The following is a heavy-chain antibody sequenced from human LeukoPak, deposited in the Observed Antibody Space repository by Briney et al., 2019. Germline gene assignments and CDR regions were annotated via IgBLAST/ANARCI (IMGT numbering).Heavy chain of an antibody. CDR3: AKVRMVRGVIGGAFDI. J-gene: IGHJ3*02. V-gene: IGHV3-23*01. Sequence: GGSLRLSCAASGFTFSSYSMSWVRQAPGKGLEWVSAISGSGGSTYYADSVKGRFTISRDNSKNTLYLQMNSLRAEDTAVYYCAKVRMVRGVIGGAFDIWGQGTMVTVSS. D-gene: IGHD3-10*01. CDR2: ISGSGGST. CDR1: GFTFSSYS.